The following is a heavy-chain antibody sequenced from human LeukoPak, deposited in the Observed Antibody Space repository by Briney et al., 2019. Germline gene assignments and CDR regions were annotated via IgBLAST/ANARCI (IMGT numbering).Heavy chain of an antibody. Sequence: ASVKVSCKASGCTFTSYGISWVRQAPGQGLEWMGWISAYNGNTNYAQKLQGRVTMTTDTSTSTAYMELRSLRSDDTAVYYCARVEGFLEWLGVDPWGQGTLVTVSS. J-gene: IGHJ5*02. D-gene: IGHD3-3*01. CDR2: ISAYNGNT. CDR3: ARVEGFLEWLGVDP. CDR1: GCTFTSYG. V-gene: IGHV1-18*01.